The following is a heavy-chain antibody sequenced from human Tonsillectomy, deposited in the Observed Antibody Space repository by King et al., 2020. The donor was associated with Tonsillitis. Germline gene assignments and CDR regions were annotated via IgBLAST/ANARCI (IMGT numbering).Heavy chain of an antibody. CDR3: ARIFLKSTGEHYYYYMDV. V-gene: IGHV2-70*15. D-gene: IGHD7-27*01. CDR1: GFSLSTSGMC. CDR2: IDWDDDK. J-gene: IGHJ6*03. Sequence: VTLKESGPALVKPTQTLTLTCTFSGFSLSTSGMCVSWIRQPPGKALEWLARIDWDDDKYYSTSLKTRLTISKDTTKNQVVLTMTNMDPVDTATYYCARIFLKSTGEHYYYYMDVWGKGTTVTVSS.